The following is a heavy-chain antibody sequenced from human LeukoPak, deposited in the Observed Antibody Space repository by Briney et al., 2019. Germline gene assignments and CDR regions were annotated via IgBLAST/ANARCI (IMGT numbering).Heavy chain of an antibody. CDR3: ARQQLVTYYYYYYGMDV. J-gene: IGHJ6*02. CDR1: GFTFSSYE. D-gene: IGHD6-13*01. V-gene: IGHV3-48*03. CDR2: IISSGSTI. Sequence: GGSLRLSCAASGFTFSSYEMNWVRQAPGKGLEWVSYIISSGSTIYYADSVKGRFTISRDNAKNSLYLQMNSLRAEDTAVYYCARQQLVTYYYYYYGMDVWGQGTTVTVYS.